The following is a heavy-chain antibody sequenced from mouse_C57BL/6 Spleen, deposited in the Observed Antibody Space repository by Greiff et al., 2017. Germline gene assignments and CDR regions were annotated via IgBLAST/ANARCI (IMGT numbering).Heavy chain of an antibody. D-gene: IGHD1-1*01. V-gene: IGHV1-54*01. CDR1: GYAFTNYL. J-gene: IGHJ1*03. Sequence: QVQLKESGAELVRPGTSVKVSCKASGYAFTNYLIEWVKQRPGQGLEWIGVMNPGSGGTNYNKKFKGKATLTADKSSSTAYMQLSSLTSEDSAVYFCARHITTVVARGYFDVWGTGTTVTVSS. CDR3: ARHITTVVARGYFDV. CDR2: MNPGSGGT.